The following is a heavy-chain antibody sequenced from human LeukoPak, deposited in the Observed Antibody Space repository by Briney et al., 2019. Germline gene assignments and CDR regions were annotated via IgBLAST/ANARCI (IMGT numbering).Heavy chain of an antibody. CDR1: GFTVSSNY. Sequence: GGSLRLSCAASGFTVSSNYMSWVRQAPGKGLEWVSVIYIGGSTYYADSGKGRFTISRDNSKKTLYLQMNSLRAEDTAEYYCARDLVFGVSRFDPWGQGTLVTVSS. J-gene: IGHJ5*02. V-gene: IGHV3-66*02. CDR2: IYIGGST. CDR3: ARDLVFGVSRFDP. D-gene: IGHD3-3*01.